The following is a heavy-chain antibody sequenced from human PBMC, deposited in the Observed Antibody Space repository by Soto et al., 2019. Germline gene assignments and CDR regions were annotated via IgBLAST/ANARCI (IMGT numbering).Heavy chain of an antibody. J-gene: IGHJ6*02. V-gene: IGHV4-31*03. CDR1: GGSISSGGYY. CDR3: AREDSSSSSYYYGMDV. Sequence: QVQLQESGPGLVKPSQTLSLTCTVSGGSISSGGYYWSWIRQHPGKGREWIGYIYYSGSTYYNPYLKSRVTISVDTSKNQFSLKLSSVTAADTAVYYCAREDSSSSSYYYGMDVWGQGTTVTVSS. D-gene: IGHD6-6*01. CDR2: IYYSGST.